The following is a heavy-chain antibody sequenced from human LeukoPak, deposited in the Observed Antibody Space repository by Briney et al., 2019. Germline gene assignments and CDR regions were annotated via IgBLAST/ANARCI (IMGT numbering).Heavy chain of an antibody. Sequence: SETLSLTCAVYGGSFSGYYWSWIRQPPGKGLEWIGEINHSGSTNYNPSLKSRVTISVDTSKNQFSLKLSSVTAADTAVYYCARVRAAAGPYWYFDLWGRGTLVTVSS. CDR3: ARVRAAAGPYWYFDL. CDR1: GGSFSGYY. V-gene: IGHV4-34*01. D-gene: IGHD6-13*01. CDR2: INHSGST. J-gene: IGHJ2*01.